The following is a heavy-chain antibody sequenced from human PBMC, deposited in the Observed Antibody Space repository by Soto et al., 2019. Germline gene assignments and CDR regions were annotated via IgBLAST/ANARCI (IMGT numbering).Heavy chain of an antibody. D-gene: IGHD5-18*01. V-gene: IGHV5-10-1*01. J-gene: IGHJ4*02. CDR1: GYSFTSYW. CDR2: IDPSDSYT. Sequence: HGESLKISCKGSGYSFTSYWISWVRQLPGKGLEWMGRIDPSDSYTNYSPSFQGHVTISADKSISTAYLQWSSLKASDTAMYYCARGRGYSYGYVDYWGQGTLVTVSS. CDR3: ARGRGYSYGYVDY.